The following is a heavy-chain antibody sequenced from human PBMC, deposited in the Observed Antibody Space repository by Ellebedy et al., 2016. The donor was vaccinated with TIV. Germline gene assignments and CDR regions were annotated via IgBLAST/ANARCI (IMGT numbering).Heavy chain of an antibody. CDR3: ARVRRGSSGMDV. J-gene: IGHJ6*02. CDR1: GYTFTAFY. CDR2: INPDSGST. D-gene: IGHD6-13*01. Sequence: ASVKVSCKPSGYTFTAFYLHWVRQAPGQGLEWMGWINPDSGSTNFAQRFQGRVTMTRDTSVNTAYMERGRLESGDTAVYYCARVRRGSSGMDVWGQGTTVTVS. V-gene: IGHV1-2*02.